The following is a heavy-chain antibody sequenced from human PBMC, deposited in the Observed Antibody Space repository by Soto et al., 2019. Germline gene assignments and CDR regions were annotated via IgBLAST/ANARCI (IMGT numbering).Heavy chain of an antibody. CDR3: ASPRYRGMDV. Sequence: EVQLVESGGGLVQPGGSLRLSCAASGFTFSSYLMTWVRQAPGKGLEWVAIIKPDGSEKYYEESVKGRFTISRDNAKTSLYLQMNSLRVEDTAVYYCASPRYRGMDVWGQGSTVTVSS. V-gene: IGHV3-7*05. D-gene: IGHD3-16*02. CDR2: IKPDGSEK. J-gene: IGHJ6*02. CDR1: GFTFSSYL.